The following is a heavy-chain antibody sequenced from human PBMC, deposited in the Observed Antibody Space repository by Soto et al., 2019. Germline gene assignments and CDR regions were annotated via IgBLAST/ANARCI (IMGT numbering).Heavy chain of an antibody. CDR2: IIPIFGTA. CDR3: VGALNYADGMDF. J-gene: IGHJ6*02. V-gene: IGHV1-69*01. CDR1: GGTFSSYA. Sequence: QVQLVQSGAAVKKPGSSVKVSCKASGGTFSSYAISWVRQAPGQGLEWMGGIIPIFGTANYAQQFQGRVTITADESTSTAYMALSSMRSEDTAVYYWVGALNYADGMDFWGQGTTVTVSS. D-gene: IGHD1-7*01.